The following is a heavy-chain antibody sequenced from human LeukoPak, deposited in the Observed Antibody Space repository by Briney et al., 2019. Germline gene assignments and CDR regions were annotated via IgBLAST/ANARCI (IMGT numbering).Heavy chain of an antibody. Sequence: GRSLRLSCAASGFTFSGYGMHWVRQAPGKGLEWVAVISYDGSNKYYADSVKGRFTISRDNSKNTLYLQMNSLRAEDTAVYYCAKADNTNYYDSTGLDYWGQGTLVTVSS. CDR3: AKADNTNYYDSTGLDY. V-gene: IGHV3-30*18. CDR1: GFTFSGYG. J-gene: IGHJ4*02. CDR2: ISYDGSNK. D-gene: IGHD3-22*01.